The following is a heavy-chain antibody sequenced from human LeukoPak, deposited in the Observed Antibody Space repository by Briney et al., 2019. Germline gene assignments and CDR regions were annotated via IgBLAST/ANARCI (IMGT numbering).Heavy chain of an antibody. CDR2: ISYDGSNK. V-gene: IGHV3-30*03. D-gene: IGHD6-13*01. CDR3: ARGEVGSSGNFDY. CDR1: GFTFSDYN. J-gene: IGHJ4*02. Sequence: GGSLRLSCAASGFTFSDYNMHWVRQAPGKGLEWVTVISYDGSNKYYADSVKGRFTISRDNAKNSLYLQMNSLRAEDTAVYYCARGEVGSSGNFDYWGQGTLVTVSS.